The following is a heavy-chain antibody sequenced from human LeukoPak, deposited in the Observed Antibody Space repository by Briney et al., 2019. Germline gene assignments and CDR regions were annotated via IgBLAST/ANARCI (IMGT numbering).Heavy chain of an antibody. CDR1: GGSISGYY. Sequence: KPSETLSLTCTVSGGSISGYYWSWIRQPPGKGLEWIGEINHSGSTNYNPSLKSRVTISVDTSKNQLSLKLSSVTAADTAVYYCARHSLYCSSSNCYHRDDYWGQGTLVTVSS. V-gene: IGHV4-34*01. CDR2: INHSGST. CDR3: ARHSLYCSSSNCYHRDDY. J-gene: IGHJ4*02. D-gene: IGHD2-2*01.